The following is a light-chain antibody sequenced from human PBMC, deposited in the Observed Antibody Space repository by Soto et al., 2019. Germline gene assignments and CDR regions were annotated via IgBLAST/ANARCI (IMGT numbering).Light chain of an antibody. V-gene: IGLV2-14*03. CDR1: SSDVGAYNS. J-gene: IGLJ2*01. Sequence: QSVLTQPASVSGSLGQAITVSCTGTSSDVGAYNSVSWYQQHPGKAPKLMIFDVNIRPSGLSNRFSGSKSGNTASLTISGLHAEDEAHYYCNSYTNTDTVVFGGGTKLTVL. CDR2: DVN. CDR3: NSYTNTDTVV.